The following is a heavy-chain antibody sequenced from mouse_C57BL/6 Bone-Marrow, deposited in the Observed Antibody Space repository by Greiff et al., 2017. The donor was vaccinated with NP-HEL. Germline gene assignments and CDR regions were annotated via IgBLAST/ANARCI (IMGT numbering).Heavy chain of an antibody. V-gene: IGHV3-3*01. J-gene: IGHJ1*03. CDR2: TFYSGIT. CDR1: GFSINSDCY. Sequence: EVHLVESGPSLVRPSQTLSLTCTVTGFSINSDCYWIWIRQFPGNKLEYIGYTFYSGITYYNPSLESRTYITRDTSKNQFSLKLSSVTTEDTATYYCAREIYYGNSRYFDVWGTGTTVTVSS. D-gene: IGHD2-1*01. CDR3: AREIYYGNSRYFDV.